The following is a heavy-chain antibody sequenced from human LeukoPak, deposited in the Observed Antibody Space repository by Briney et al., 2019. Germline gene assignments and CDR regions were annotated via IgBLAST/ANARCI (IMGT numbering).Heavy chain of an antibody. CDR1: GGTFSSYA. CDR2: IIPIFGTA. CDR3: AIPRGPMGTLVYGGFEI. J-gene: IGHJ3*02. Sequence: ASVKVSCKASGGTFSSYAISWVRQAPGQGLEWMGRIIPIFGTANYAQKFQGRVTITTDESTGTAYMELSSLRSEDTAVYYCAIPRGPMGTLVYGGFEIWGQGTMVTVSS. V-gene: IGHV1-69*05. D-gene: IGHD5-24*01.